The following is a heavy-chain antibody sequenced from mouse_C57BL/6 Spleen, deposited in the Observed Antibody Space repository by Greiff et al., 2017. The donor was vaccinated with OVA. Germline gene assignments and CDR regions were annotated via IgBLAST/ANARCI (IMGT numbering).Heavy chain of an antibody. Sequence: QVHVKQPGAELVRPGSSVKLSCKASGYTFTSYWMDWVKQRPGQGLEWIGNIYPSDSETHYNQKFKDKATLTVDKSSSTAYMQLSSLTSEDSAVYYCATIYYGYDDYFDYWGQGTTLTVSS. J-gene: IGHJ2*01. CDR2: IYPSDSET. D-gene: IGHD2-2*01. V-gene: IGHV1-61*01. CDR1: GYTFTSYW. CDR3: ATIYYGYDDYFDY.